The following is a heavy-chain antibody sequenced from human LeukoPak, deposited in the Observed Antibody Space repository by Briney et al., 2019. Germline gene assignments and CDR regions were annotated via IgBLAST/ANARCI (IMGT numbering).Heavy chain of an antibody. V-gene: IGHV4-34*01. CDR2: INHSGST. J-gene: IGHJ5*02. D-gene: IGHD1-26*01. Sequence: KPSETLSLTCAVYGGSFSGYYWSWIRQPPGKGLEWIGEINHSGSTNYNPSLKSRVTISVDTSKKQFSLKLTSVTAADTAVYYCARQGGSPDWFDPWGQGTLVTVSS. CDR1: GGSFSGYY. CDR3: ARQGGSPDWFDP.